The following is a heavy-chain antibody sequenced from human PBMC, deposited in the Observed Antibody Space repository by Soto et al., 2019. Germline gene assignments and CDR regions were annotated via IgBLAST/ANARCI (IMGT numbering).Heavy chain of an antibody. CDR2: INHSGST. J-gene: IGHJ3*02. Sequence: PSETLSLTCAVYGGSFSGYYWSWIRQPPGKGLEWIGEINHSGSTNYNPSLKSRVTISVDTSKNQFSLKLSSVTAADTAVYYCARSYYYDSSGYLDAFDIWGQGTMVT. V-gene: IGHV4-34*01. CDR1: GGSFSGYY. D-gene: IGHD3-22*01. CDR3: ARSYYYDSSGYLDAFDI.